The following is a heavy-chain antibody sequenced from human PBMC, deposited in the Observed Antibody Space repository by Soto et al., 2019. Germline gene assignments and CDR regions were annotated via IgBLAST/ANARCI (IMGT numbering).Heavy chain of an antibody. J-gene: IGHJ4*02. V-gene: IGHV3-23*01. CDR3: ARWSYLDY. Sequence: EVQLLESGGDLVQPGGSLRLSCAASGFSFSSYAMSWLRQAPGKGLEWVSTISGSDGKTFYADSVKGRFSISRDTSDNMLYLHMNSLREDDTAVYYCARWSYLDYWGQGARVTVSS. CDR1: GFSFSSYA. D-gene: IGHD2-15*01. CDR2: ISGSDGKT.